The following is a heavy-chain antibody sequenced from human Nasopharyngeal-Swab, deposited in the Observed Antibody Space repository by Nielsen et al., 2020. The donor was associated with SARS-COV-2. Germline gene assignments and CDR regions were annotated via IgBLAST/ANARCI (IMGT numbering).Heavy chain of an antibody. CDR3: ARWWRAARPKGGHAFDV. V-gene: IGHV4-31*03. CDR2: IYYSGST. D-gene: IGHD6-6*01. Sequence: LRLSCTVSGGSISSGGYYWSWIRQHPGKGLEWIGYIYYSGSTYYNPSLRSRFTISVDTSKNQFSLKLSSVTAADTAVYYCARWWRAARPKGGHAFDVWGQGTMVTVSS. CDR1: GGSISSGGYY. J-gene: IGHJ3*01.